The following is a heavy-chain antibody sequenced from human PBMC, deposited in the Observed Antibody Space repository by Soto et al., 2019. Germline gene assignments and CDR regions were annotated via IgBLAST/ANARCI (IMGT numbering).Heavy chain of an antibody. CDR1: GFTLRTYD. J-gene: IGHJ2*01. D-gene: IGHD1-7*01. CDR2: ISYDGVKK. CDR3: AKDRRITGTTYWYFDL. V-gene: IGHV3-30*18. Sequence: PGGSLRLSCAASGFTLRTYDMHWVRQAPGKGLEWVALISYDGVKKNYGDSVKGRFTISRENSRNTLYLQMNSLTLEDTAVYYCAKDRRITGTTYWYFDLWGRGTLVTVCS.